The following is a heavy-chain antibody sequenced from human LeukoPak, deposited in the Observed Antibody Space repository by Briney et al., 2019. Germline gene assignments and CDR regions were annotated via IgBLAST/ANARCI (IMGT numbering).Heavy chain of an antibody. CDR3: ARDGHKGYCSGGSCRYGMDV. CDR2: ISAYNGNT. J-gene: IGHJ6*02. Sequence: ASVKVSCKASGYTFTSYGISWVRQAPGQGLEWMGWISAYNGNTNYAQKLQGRVTMTTDTSTSTAYMELRSLRSDDTAVYYCARDGHKGYCSGGSCRYGMDVWGQGTTVTVSS. CDR1: GYTFTSYG. D-gene: IGHD2-15*01. V-gene: IGHV1-18*01.